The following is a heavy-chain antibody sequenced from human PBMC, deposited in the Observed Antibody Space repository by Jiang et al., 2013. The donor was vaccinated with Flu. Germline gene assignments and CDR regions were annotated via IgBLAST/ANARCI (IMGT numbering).Heavy chain of an antibody. CDR1: GDSVSSNSAA. J-gene: IGHJ6*02. D-gene: IGHD3-10*01. CDR2: TFFRSNWYN. CDR3: ARTPTNYYGSGSYLYYYHGMDV. Sequence: QTLSLTCVISGDSVSSNSAAWNWIRQSPSRGLEWLGRTFFRSNWYNDYAVSVKSRVTIKPDTSKNQFSLQLNSVTPEDTAVYFCARTPTNYYGSGSYLYYYHGMDVWGQGPRSPSP. V-gene: IGHV6-1*01.